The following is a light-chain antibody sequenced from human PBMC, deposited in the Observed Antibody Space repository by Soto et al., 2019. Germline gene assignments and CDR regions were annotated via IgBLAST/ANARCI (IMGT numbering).Light chain of an antibody. CDR3: SSYRSSGALV. Sequence: QSALTQPPSASGSPGQSVTISCTGTSSDVGGYHYVSWYQQHPGKAPKLMIYEVSNRPSGVSNRFSGSKSGNTASLTISGLQAXXXAEFYCSSYRSSGALVFGGGTKLTVL. CDR2: EVS. J-gene: IGLJ3*02. CDR1: SSDVGGYHY. V-gene: IGLV2-14*01.